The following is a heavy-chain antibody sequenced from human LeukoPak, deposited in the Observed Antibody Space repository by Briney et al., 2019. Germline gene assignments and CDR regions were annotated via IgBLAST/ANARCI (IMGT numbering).Heavy chain of an antibody. CDR2: ISGSGGST. Sequence: PGGSLRLSCAASGFTFSSYAMSWVRQAPGKGLEWVSAISGSGGSTYYADSVKGRFTISSDNSKNTLYLQMNSLRAEDTAVYYCAKAGPRGYSYGYDYWGQGTLVTVSS. CDR1: GFTFSSYA. V-gene: IGHV3-23*01. D-gene: IGHD5-18*01. CDR3: AKAGPRGYSYGYDY. J-gene: IGHJ4*02.